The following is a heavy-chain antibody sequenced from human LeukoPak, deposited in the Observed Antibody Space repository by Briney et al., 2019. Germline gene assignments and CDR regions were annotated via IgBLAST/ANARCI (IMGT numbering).Heavy chain of an antibody. J-gene: IGHJ5*02. Sequence: GGSLRLSCAASGFTFSSYSMTWVRQAPGKGLEWVLSISSSSSYIYYADSVKGRFTISRDNAKNSLYLQMNSLRAEDTAVYYCAREKGPTGYCSSTSCPINWFDPWGQGTLVTVSS. CDR2: ISSSSSYI. D-gene: IGHD2-2*01. CDR1: GFTFSSYS. CDR3: AREKGPTGYCSSTSCPINWFDP. V-gene: IGHV3-21*01.